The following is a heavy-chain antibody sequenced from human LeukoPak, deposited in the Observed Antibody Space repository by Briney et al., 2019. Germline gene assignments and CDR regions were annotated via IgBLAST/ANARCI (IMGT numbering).Heavy chain of an antibody. CDR2: TSYDGSNK. Sequence: GGSLRLSCAASGFSFSSYGMHRVRQAPGKGLEWVAVTSYDGSNKYYSDSVKGRFTISRDNSKNTLYLQLNSLRVEDTAVYYCAKAPFGDGDYGGSDYWGQGTLVTVSS. D-gene: IGHD4-17*01. CDR3: AKAPFGDGDYGGSDY. V-gene: IGHV3-30*18. J-gene: IGHJ4*02. CDR1: GFSFSSYG.